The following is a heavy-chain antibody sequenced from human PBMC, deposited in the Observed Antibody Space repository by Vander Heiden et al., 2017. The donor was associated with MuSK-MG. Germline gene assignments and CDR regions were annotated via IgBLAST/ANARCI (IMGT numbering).Heavy chain of an antibody. D-gene: IGHD1-26*01. Sequence: QVQLVQSGAEVKKPVASVKVSCKTSGYTFTSYAIHWVRQAPGQRLEWMGWINTGSANTKSSPEFQGRVTITRDTSAITAYMELSSLRSEDTAVYYCARAGGKWNFDNWGQGTLVTVSS. CDR3: ARAGGKWNFDN. J-gene: IGHJ4*02. CDR2: INTGSANT. V-gene: IGHV1-3*04. CDR1: GYTFTSYA.